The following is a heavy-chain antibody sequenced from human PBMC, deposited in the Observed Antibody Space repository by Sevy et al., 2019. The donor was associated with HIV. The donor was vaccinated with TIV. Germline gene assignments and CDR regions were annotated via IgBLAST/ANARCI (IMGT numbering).Heavy chain of an antibody. CDR3: AGNVDIVATSQYNWFDP. D-gene: IGHD5-12*01. Sequence: ETLSLTCAVSGYSISSGYYWGWIRQPPGKGLEWIGSIYHSGSTYYNPSLKSRVTISVDTSKNQFSLKLSSVTAADTAVYYCAGNVDIVATSQYNWFDPWGQGTLVTVSS. J-gene: IGHJ5*02. V-gene: IGHV4-38-2*01. CDR1: GYSISSGYY. CDR2: IYHSGST.